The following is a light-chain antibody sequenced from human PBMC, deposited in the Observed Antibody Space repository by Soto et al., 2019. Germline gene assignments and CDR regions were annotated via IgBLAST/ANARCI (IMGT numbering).Light chain of an antibody. CDR1: SSDVGGYNY. J-gene: IGLJ1*01. V-gene: IGLV2-11*01. CDR2: EVS. Sequence: QSVLTQPRSVSGSPGQSVTISCTGTSSDVGGYNYVSWYQQHPGKAPKLLIYEVSNRPSGVSNRFSGSKSGNTASLTISGLQADDETDYYCCSYAGSYFYVFGTGTKVTVL. CDR3: CSYAGSYFYV.